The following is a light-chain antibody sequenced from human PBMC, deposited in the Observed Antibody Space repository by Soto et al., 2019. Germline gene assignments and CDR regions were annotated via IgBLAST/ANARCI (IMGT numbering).Light chain of an antibody. Sequence: QSVLTQPASVSGSPGQSITLSCTGTSSDVGSYNYVSWYQQHPGKAPKLLIYEVSDRPSGVSSRFSGSKSGNTASLTISGLQAEDGADYYCSSYTSSSTLYVFGTGTKVTVL. CDR3: SSYTSSSTLYV. CDR2: EVS. CDR1: SSDVGSYNY. V-gene: IGLV2-14*01. J-gene: IGLJ1*01.